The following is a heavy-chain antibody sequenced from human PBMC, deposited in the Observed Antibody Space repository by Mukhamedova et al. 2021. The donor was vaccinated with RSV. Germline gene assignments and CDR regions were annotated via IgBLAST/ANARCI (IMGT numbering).Heavy chain of an antibody. V-gene: IGHV3-30-3*01. D-gene: IGHD6-6*01. Sequence: EWVAVISYDGSNKYYADSVKGRFTISRDNSKNTLYLQMNSLRAEDTAVYYCASSSSYYYYMDVWGKGTTVTVSS. CDR2: ISYDGSNK. CDR3: ASSSSYYYYMDV. J-gene: IGHJ6*03.